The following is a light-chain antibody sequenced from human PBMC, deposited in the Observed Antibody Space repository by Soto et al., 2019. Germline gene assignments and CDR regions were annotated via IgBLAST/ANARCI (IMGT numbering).Light chain of an antibody. J-gene: IGLJ2*01. Sequence: QSVLTQPPSVSAAPGQKVTISCSGSSSNIGNNYVSWYQQLPGTAPKLLIYDNDKRPSGIPDRVSGSKSGTSATLGITGLQTGDEADYYCGTWDSSLSVVLLGGGTKVTVL. CDR2: DND. CDR3: GTWDSSLSVVL. V-gene: IGLV1-51*01. CDR1: SSNIGNNY.